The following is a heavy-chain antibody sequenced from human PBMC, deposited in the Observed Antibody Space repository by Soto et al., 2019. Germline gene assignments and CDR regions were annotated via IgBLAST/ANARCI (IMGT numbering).Heavy chain of an antibody. V-gene: IGHV1-18*01. CDR3: AKDQRPVYSRGYDY. J-gene: IGHJ4*02. Sequence: WPRHENGQGLEWMGWISAYNGNTNYAQKLQGRVTMTTDTSTSTAYMELRSLRSDDTAVYYCAKDQRPVYSRGYDYRGQGTLVTVTS. D-gene: IGHD3-22*01. CDR2: ISAYNGNT.